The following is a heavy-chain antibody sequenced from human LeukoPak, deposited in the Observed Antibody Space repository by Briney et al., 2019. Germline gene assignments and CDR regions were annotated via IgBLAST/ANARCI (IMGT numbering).Heavy chain of an antibody. V-gene: IGHV3-23*01. J-gene: IGHJ4*02. D-gene: IGHD1-26*01. CDR1: GFTFSSYG. CDR3: AKGRSGSYLFFDY. Sequence: GGSLRLSCAASGFTFSSYGMSWVRPAPGKGLEWVSAISGSGGSTYYADSVKGRFTISRDNSKNTLYLQMNSLRAEDTAVYYCAKGRSGSYLFFDYWGQGTLVTVSS. CDR2: ISGSGGST.